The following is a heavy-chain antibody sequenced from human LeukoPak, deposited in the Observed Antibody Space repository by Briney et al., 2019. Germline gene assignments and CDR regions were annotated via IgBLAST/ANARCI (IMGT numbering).Heavy chain of an antibody. J-gene: IGHJ4*02. D-gene: IGHD3-10*01. CDR3: ARDYGYFEY. CDR1: GFTFGSYW. V-gene: IGHV3-20*04. Sequence: PGGSLRLSCAASGFTFGSYWMNWIRQAPGKGLEWVSGINWNGGSTGYADSVRGRFTISRDNAKNSLYLQMNSLRTEDTALYYCARDYGYFEYWGQGTLVTVSS. CDR2: INWNGGST.